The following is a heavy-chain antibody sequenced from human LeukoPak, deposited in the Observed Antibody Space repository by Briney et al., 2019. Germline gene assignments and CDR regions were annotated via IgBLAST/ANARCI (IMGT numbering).Heavy chain of an antibody. CDR3: ARDWMAYYDSSGYSHFDY. Sequence: GGSLRLSCAASGFTFSSYSMNWVRQAPGKGLEWVSSISSSSSYIYCADSVKGRFTISRDNAKNSLYLQMNSLRAEDTAVYYCARDWMAYYDSSGYSHFDYWGQGTLVTVSS. J-gene: IGHJ4*02. CDR2: ISSSSSYI. D-gene: IGHD3-22*01. V-gene: IGHV3-21*01. CDR1: GFTFSSYS.